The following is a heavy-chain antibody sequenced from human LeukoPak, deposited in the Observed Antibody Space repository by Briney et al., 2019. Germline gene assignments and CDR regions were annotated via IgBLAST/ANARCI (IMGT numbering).Heavy chain of an antibody. Sequence: SETLSLTCTVSSGSISSASYYWGWIRQPPGKGLEWIVTVYYSGSTYDNPSLRSRVTSAVDTSQNQISLKLTSVTAADTAVYYCARGYCPGSSCYSGIAWFDPWGQGTLVTVSS. CDR3: ARGYCPGSSCYSGIAWFDP. CDR2: VYYSGST. V-gene: IGHV4-39*01. J-gene: IGHJ5*02. D-gene: IGHD2-15*01. CDR1: SGSISSASYY.